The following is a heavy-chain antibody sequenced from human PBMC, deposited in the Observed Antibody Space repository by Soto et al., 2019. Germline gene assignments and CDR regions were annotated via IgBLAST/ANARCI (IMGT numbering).Heavy chain of an antibody. D-gene: IGHD6-19*01. CDR1: GFTVSSNY. Sequence: GGSLRLSCAASGFTVSSNYMSWVRQAPGKGLEWVSVIYSGGSTYYADSVKGRFTISRDNSKNTRYLQMNSLRAEDTAVYYCAASGGGGWSLYYFDYWGQGTLVTVSS. CDR3: AASGGGGWSLYYFDY. V-gene: IGHV3-53*01. J-gene: IGHJ4*02. CDR2: IYSGGST.